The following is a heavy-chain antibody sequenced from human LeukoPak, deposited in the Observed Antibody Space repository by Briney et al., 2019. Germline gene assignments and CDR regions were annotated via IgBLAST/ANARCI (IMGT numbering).Heavy chain of an antibody. J-gene: IGHJ4*02. CDR3: ARARSGYYLDY. CDR1: GFTFSGSG. D-gene: IGHD3-22*01. V-gene: IGHV3-48*04. CDR2: ISSSGSPI. Sequence: GGSLRLSCAASGFTFSGSGMIWVRQSPGKGLEWISYISSSGSPIYYADSVQGRFTISRDNAKNSLYLQMNSLRAEDTAVYYCARARSGYYLDYWGQGTLVTVSS.